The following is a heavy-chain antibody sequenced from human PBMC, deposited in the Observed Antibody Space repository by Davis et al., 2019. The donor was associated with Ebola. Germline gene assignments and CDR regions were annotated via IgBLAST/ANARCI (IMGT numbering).Heavy chain of an antibody. CDR1: GGSFSGYY. J-gene: IGHJ4*02. V-gene: IGHV4-34*01. D-gene: IGHD6-13*01. Sequence: PGGSLRLSCAVHGGSFSGYYWSWIRQPPGKGLEWIGEINHSGSTNYNPSLKSRVTISVDTSKNQFSLKLSSVTAADTAVYYCARESSSWYGTPDYWGQGTLVTVSS. CDR3: ARESSSWYGTPDY. CDR2: INHSGST.